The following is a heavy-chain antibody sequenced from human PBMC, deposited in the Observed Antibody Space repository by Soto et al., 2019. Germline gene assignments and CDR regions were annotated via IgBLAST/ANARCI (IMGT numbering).Heavy chain of an antibody. D-gene: IGHD3-22*01. J-gene: IGHJ4*02. CDR3: AKDRDYDYNYSGSDY. V-gene: IGHV3-30*02. Sequence: SLKGRFTISRDNYENTLYQQMNSLRPEDTAVYFCAKDRDYDYNYSGSDYWGQGTLVTVSS.